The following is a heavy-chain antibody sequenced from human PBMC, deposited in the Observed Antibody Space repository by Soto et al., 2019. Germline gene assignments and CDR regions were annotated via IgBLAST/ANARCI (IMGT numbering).Heavy chain of an antibody. Sequence: QLQLQESGPGLVKPSETLSLTCTVSGGSITRSPNYWVWIRQPPGKGLEWVGSIYYGGSTYYNPSLKSRVTISVDTSKNEFSLKLSAVTAADTAVYYCASRDGNLVVVGEYWGQGTLVTVSS. CDR3: ASRDGNLVVVGEY. CDR1: GGSITRSPNY. V-gene: IGHV4-39*01. D-gene: IGHD2-15*01. CDR2: IYYGGST. J-gene: IGHJ4*02.